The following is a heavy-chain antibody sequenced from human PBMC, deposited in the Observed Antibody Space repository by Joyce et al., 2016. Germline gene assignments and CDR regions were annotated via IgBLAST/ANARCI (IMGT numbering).Heavy chain of an antibody. CDR1: QRRSNNYV. CDR3: ARAMTLVVAYALRDGFDV. Sequence: EMPLEESRGTLVHPGGSLSRSCNVFQRRSNNYVMAWVRQAPGKGLEWVSAIGASGGDRYYADAVKGRFTVSRDNSKNLMYLQMTSLQIEDTAIYYCARAMTLVVAYALRDGFDVWGQGKMVAVSS. D-gene: IGHD2-15*01. V-gene: IGHV3-23*04. CDR2: IGASGGDR. J-gene: IGHJ3*01.